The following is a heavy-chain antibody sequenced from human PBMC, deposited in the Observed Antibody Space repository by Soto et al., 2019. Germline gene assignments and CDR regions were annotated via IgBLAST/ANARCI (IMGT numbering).Heavy chain of an antibody. J-gene: IGHJ2*01. D-gene: IGHD4-17*01. CDR2: MSERSGPP. Sequence: GSLRLSCAASGFNFRKFAMSWVRQAPGKGLEWVSDMSERSGPPLYADSVKGRFTISRDNSKSTLYLEMNNLRPEDTAVYYCAKDQDNTDYYWIFDLWGRGTPVTVSS. V-gene: IGHV3-23*01. CDR1: GFNFRKFA. CDR3: AKDQDNTDYYWIFDL.